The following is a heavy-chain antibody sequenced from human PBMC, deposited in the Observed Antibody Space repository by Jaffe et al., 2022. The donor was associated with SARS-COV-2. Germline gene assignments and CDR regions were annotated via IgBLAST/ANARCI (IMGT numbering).Heavy chain of an antibody. J-gene: IGHJ4*02. V-gene: IGHV3-30*04. Sequence: QVQLVESGGGVVQPGRSLRLSCAASGFTFSSYAMHWVRQAPGKGLEWVAVISYDGSNKYYADSVKGRFTISRDNSKNTLYLQMNSLRAEDTAVYYCARDGTSRGSGSYYGYFDYWGQGTLVTVSS. CDR3: ARDGTSRGSGSYYGYFDY. CDR1: GFTFSSYA. CDR2: ISYDGSNK. D-gene: IGHD3-10*01.